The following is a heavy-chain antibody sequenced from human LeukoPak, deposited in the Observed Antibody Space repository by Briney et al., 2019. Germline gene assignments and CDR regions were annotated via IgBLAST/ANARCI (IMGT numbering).Heavy chain of an antibody. Sequence: SETLSLTCAVYGGSFSGYYWSWIRQPPGKGLEWIGEINHSGSTNYNPSLKSRVTISVDTSKNQFSLKLSSVTAADTAVYYCARRRTMVRGVIPWFDPWGQGTLVTVSS. J-gene: IGHJ5*02. CDR2: INHSGST. V-gene: IGHV4-34*01. CDR1: GGSFSGYY. CDR3: ARRRTMVRGVIPWFDP. D-gene: IGHD3-10*01.